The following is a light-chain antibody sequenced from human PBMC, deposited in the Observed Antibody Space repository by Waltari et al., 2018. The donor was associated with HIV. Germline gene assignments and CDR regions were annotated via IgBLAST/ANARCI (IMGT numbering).Light chain of an antibody. V-gene: IGLV3-25*03. CDR2: KDT. J-gene: IGLJ2*01. CDR1: GVTKHY. CDR3: HSADVTGTYQA. Sequence: SYEVTQTPAVSVSPGQTARITCSGDGVTKHYTYWYQKKGGQAPVLVIYKDTERPAGIPERFSGSSSGTTVTLTISGVQAEDEADYYCHSADVTGTYQAFGGGTKLTVL.